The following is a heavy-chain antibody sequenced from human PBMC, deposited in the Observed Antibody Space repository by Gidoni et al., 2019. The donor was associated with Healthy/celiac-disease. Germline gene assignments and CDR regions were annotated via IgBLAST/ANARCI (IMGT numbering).Heavy chain of an antibody. D-gene: IGHD1-26*01. V-gene: IGHV4-59*09. CDR2: IYYSGST. Sequence: LEWIGYIYYSGSTNYNPSLKSRVTISVDTSKNQFSLKLSSVTAADTAVYYCARGMGATRSGFDPWGQGTLVTVSS. CDR3: ARGMGATRSGFDP. J-gene: IGHJ5*02.